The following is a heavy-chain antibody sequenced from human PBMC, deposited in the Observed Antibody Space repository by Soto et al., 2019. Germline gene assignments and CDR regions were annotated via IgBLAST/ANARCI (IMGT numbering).Heavy chain of an antibody. V-gene: IGHV1-18*01. CDR2: ISAYNGNT. J-gene: IGHJ5*02. CDR1: GYTFTSYC. Sequence: ASVKVSCKASGYTFTSYCISWVRHAPGQGLEWMGWISAYNGNTNYAQKLQGRVTMTTDTSTSTAYMELRSLGSDDTAVYYCARAPTGTMPFDPWGQGTQVTVS. CDR3: ARAPTGTMPFDP. D-gene: IGHD1-7*01.